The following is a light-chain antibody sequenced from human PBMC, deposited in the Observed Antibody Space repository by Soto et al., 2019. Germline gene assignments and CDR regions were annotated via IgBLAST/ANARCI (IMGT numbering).Light chain of an antibody. CDR3: QQYDNYPLT. CDR2: RAS. Sequence: DTQMTQSPSTLSASVGDRVTITCRASQSISGWLAWYQQKPGKAPKLLIYRASTFQSGVPTSFSGRGSGTEFTLTISSLQPDDFATYYCQQYDNYPLTFGGGTKVEIK. CDR1: QSISGW. J-gene: IGKJ4*01. V-gene: IGKV1-5*03.